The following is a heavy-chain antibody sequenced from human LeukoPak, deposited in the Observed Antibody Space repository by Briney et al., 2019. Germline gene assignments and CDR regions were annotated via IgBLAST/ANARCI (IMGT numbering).Heavy chain of an antibody. V-gene: IGHV3-23*01. D-gene: IGHD6-13*01. J-gene: IGHJ4*02. CDR3: AKSFTSSSSDY. CDR1: GFTFSNYA. Sequence: GGSLRLSCVASGFTFSNYAMSWIRQAPGKGLEWVSSISVGGTTTYYADSVKGRFSISRDNSENILYLQMNGLRADDTAVYSCAKSFTSSSSDYWGQGTLVTVSS. CDR2: ISVGGTTT.